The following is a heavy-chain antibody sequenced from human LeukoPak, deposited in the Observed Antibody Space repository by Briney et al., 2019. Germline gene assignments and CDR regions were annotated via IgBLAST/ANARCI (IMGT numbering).Heavy chain of an antibody. D-gene: IGHD3-10*01. CDR1: GFNFRSSG. Sequence: PGGSLRLSCAASGFNFRSSGMHWVRQTPGKGLEWVAFIQYDESQKYYADSVKGRFTISRDNSKNTLYLQMNSLRAEDTAVYYCARDYYGSGSFHFDYWGQGTLVTVSS. V-gene: IGHV3-30*02. J-gene: IGHJ4*02. CDR2: IQYDESQK. CDR3: ARDYYGSGSFHFDY.